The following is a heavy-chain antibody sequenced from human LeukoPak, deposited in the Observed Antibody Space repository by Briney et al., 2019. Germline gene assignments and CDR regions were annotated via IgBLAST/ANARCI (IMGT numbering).Heavy chain of an antibody. Sequence: SETLSLTCAVSGGSISSSNWWSWVRQPPGKGLEWIWEIYHSGSTNYNPSLKSRVTISVDKSKNQFSLKLSSVTAADTAVYYCASAKVRGVIITGAFDIWGQGTMVTVSS. CDR3: ASAKVRGVIITGAFDI. CDR1: GGSISSSNW. D-gene: IGHD3-10*01. J-gene: IGHJ3*02. CDR2: IYHSGST. V-gene: IGHV4-4*02.